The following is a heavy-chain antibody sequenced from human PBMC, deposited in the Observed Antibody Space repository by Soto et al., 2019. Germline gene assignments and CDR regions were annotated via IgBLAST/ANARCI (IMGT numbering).Heavy chain of an antibody. CDR2: ISAYNGNT. D-gene: IGHD6-13*01. CDR1: GYTFTNFG. V-gene: IGHV1-18*01. CDR3: ARQGIAAAGKNWFDP. J-gene: IGHJ5*02. Sequence: GASVKVSCKASGYTFTNFGISWVRQAPGQGLEWMGWISAYNGNTNYAQNFQGQVTISADKSISTAYLQWSSLKASDTAMYYCARQGIAAAGKNWFDPWGQGTLVTVSS.